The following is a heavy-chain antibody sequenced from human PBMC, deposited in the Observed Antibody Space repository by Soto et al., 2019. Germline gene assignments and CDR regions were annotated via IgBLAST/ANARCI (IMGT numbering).Heavy chain of an antibody. Sequence: PSETLALTCTVSGVSSNNYYWTWIRQPPGKRLEWIGAIYYTGSTTYNPSLRSRVTFSVDTSENQFSLSLTSVTAADTAVYFCAKVVSRGYLVYCGQGPLGSVFS. CDR2: IYYTGST. D-gene: IGHD6-25*01. CDR3: AKVVSRGYLVY. CDR1: GVSSNNYY. V-gene: IGHV4-59*01. J-gene: IGHJ4*02.